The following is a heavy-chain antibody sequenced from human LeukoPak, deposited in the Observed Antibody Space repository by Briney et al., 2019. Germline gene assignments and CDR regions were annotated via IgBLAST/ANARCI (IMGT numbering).Heavy chain of an antibody. Sequence: SVKVSWKASGGTFSSYAISWVRQAPGQGLEWMGGIIPIFGTANYAQKFQGRVTITADESTSTAYMELSSLRSEDTAVYYCARDRTRYSYGPYDALDIWGQGTMVTVSS. CDR3: ARDRTRYSYGPYDALDI. CDR2: IIPIFGTA. CDR1: GGTFSSYA. J-gene: IGHJ3*02. V-gene: IGHV1-69*01. D-gene: IGHD5-18*01.